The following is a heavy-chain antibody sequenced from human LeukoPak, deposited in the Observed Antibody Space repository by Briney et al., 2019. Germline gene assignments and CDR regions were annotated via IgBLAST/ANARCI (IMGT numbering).Heavy chain of an antibody. Sequence: SETLSLTCTVSGGSISTSNYYWSWIRQPPGKGLEWIGEINHSGSTNYNPSLKSRVTISVDTSKNQFSLKLSSVTAADTAVYYCATKAIAVAGTGGWFDPWGQGTLVTVSS. CDR1: GGSISTSNYY. V-gene: IGHV4-39*07. J-gene: IGHJ5*02. D-gene: IGHD6-19*01. CDR2: INHSGST. CDR3: ATKAIAVAGTGGWFDP.